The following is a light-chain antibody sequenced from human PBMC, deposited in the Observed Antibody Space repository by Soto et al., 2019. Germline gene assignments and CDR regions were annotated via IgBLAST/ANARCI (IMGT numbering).Light chain of an antibody. CDR3: QQYDNLLIT. CDR2: DAS. CDR1: QDISNY. Sequence: DIPMTQSPSSLSASVGDRVTITCQASQDISNYLNWYQQKPGKAPKLLIYDASNLETGVPSRFSGSGSGTDFTFTISSQQPEDIATYYCQQYDNLLITFGPGTKVDIK. V-gene: IGKV1-33*01. J-gene: IGKJ3*01.